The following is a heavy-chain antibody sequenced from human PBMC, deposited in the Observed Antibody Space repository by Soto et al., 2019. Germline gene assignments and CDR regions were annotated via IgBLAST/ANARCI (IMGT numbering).Heavy chain of an antibody. CDR3: ARLVVAATTPSERPVDY. CDR2: IIPLFGSA. J-gene: IGHJ4*02. V-gene: IGHV1-69*01. Sequence: QVQLVQSGAEVQKPGSSVKVSCKASGGPFSNYAINWVRQAPGQGLEWVGGIIPLFGSATYAQRFKGRVTITADESTNIAYMELSSLKFDDTAVFYCARLVVAATTPSERPVDYWGQGTLVTVSS. CDR1: GGPFSNYA. D-gene: IGHD2-15*01.